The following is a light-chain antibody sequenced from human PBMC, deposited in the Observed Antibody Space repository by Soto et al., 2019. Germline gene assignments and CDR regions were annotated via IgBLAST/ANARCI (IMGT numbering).Light chain of an antibody. Sequence: EIVLTQSPATLSLSPGERATLSCRASQSVSSTLAWYQQKHGQAPRLXIYGASTRATGIPVRFSGSGSGTELTITISSLQSEDFEVYYCQQYNNWPITFGQGTRLEIK. V-gene: IGKV3-15*01. J-gene: IGKJ5*01. CDR2: GAS. CDR3: QQYNNWPIT. CDR1: QSVSST.